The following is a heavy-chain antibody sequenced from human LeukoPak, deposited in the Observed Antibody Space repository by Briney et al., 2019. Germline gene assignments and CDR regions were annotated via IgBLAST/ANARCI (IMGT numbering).Heavy chain of an antibody. CDR3: AGTPLWFGELLLDY. Sequence: GGSLRLSCAASGFTFSSYWMSWVRHAPGKGLEWVANIKQDGSEKYYVDSVKGRFTISRDNAKNSLYLQMNSLRAEDTAVYYCAGTPLWFGELLLDYWGQGTLVTVSS. V-gene: IGHV3-7*03. CDR1: GFTFSSYW. CDR2: IKQDGSEK. J-gene: IGHJ4*02. D-gene: IGHD3-10*01.